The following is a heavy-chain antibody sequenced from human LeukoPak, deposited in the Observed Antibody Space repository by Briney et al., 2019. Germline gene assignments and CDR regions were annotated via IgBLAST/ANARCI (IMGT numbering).Heavy chain of an antibody. D-gene: IGHD3-10*02. CDR1: GFSLTNAA. Sequence: GGSLRLSCAASGFSLTNAAMSWVRQTPGKGLEWVARIEGRTGGGTTDYAAPVRGRFTISRDDSKNTLYLQMNSLKSADTAVYYCTTIRGITVFAVLSDYWGQGTLVTVSS. CDR2: IEGRTGGGTT. CDR3: TTIRGITVFAVLSDY. J-gene: IGHJ4*02. V-gene: IGHV3-15*04.